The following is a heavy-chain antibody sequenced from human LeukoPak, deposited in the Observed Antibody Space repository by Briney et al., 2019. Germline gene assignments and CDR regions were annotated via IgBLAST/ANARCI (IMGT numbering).Heavy chain of an antibody. CDR3: ARDWIDRGAFDP. CDR2: IKSDGSVT. V-gene: IGHV3-74*01. CDR1: GFTFSSYY. J-gene: IGHJ5*02. Sequence: GGSLRLSCAASGFTFSSYYMHWVRQAPGKGLVWVSRIKSDGSVTGYADSVKGRFAISRDNAKNTMYLQMNSLRAEDTAVYYCARDWIDRGAFDPWGQGTLVTVSS. D-gene: IGHD2-2*03.